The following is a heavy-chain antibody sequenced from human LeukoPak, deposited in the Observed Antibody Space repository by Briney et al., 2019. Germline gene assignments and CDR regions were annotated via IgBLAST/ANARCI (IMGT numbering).Heavy chain of an antibody. Sequence: SETLSLTCSVSVRPISSRSYYWGWIRQPRGKGLEWLGSIYYSGSTYSNPSLKSRVTISVDTSKNQFSLKLSSVTAADTGVYYCARHTIITMVRGVINYFDYWGQGTLVAVSS. CDR3: ARHTIITMVRGVINYFDY. J-gene: IGHJ4*02. CDR1: VRPISSRSYY. V-gene: IGHV4-39*01. D-gene: IGHD3-10*01. CDR2: IYYSGST.